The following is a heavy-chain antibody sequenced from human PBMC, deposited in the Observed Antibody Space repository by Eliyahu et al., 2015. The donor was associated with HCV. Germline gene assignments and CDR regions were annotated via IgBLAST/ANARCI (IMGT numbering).Heavy chain of an antibody. CDR3: AKDRTPTPDAFDL. J-gene: IGHJ3*01. CDR1: XFPFGDFA. CDR2: ISWNSGLI. Sequence: EVQLVESGGSLVQPGRSLRXSCAASXFPFGDFAMHWVRQVPGKGLGWVSGISWNSGLIGYADSVNGRFTISRDNAKNSLYLQMNSLRDEDMAVYYCAKDRTPTPDAFDLWGQGTLVTVSS. D-gene: IGHD1-14*01. V-gene: IGHV3-9*03.